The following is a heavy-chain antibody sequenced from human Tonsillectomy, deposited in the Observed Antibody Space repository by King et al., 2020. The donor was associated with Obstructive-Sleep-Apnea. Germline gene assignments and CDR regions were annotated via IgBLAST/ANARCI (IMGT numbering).Heavy chain of an antibody. CDR1: GGSIISSDFY. CDR3: ARFVLTAWFDP. Sequence: VQLQESGPGLVNPSQTLSLTCTVSGGSIISSDFYWSWIRQHPGRGLEWIGYIYYSGSTYYNPSLKSRVTMSVDTSKNEFSLKLSSVTAADTAVYYCARFVLTAWFDPWGQGTLVTVSS. J-gene: IGHJ5*01. CDR2: IYYSGST. D-gene: IGHD2-21*02. V-gene: IGHV4-31*03.